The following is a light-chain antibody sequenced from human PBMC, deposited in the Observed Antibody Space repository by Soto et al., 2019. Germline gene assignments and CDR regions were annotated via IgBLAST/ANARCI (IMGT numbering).Light chain of an antibody. CDR1: SSNIGANYD. V-gene: IGLV1-40*01. CDR2: GNT. Sequence: QSVLTQPTSVSGAPGQTVTISCTGSSSNIGANYDVNWYQQLPGTAPKVLIYGNTDRPSGVPDRFSASKSGTSASLAITGLQAEDEADYYCATWDDSLKGVFGTGTKVTVL. CDR3: ATWDDSLKGV. J-gene: IGLJ1*01.